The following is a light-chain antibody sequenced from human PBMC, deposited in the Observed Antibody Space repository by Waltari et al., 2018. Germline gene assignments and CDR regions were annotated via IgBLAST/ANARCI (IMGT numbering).Light chain of an antibody. CDR3: QQYGSSPPLYT. J-gene: IGKJ2*01. CDR1: QSISSSY. Sequence: EIVLTQSPGTLSLSPGERATLSWRASQSISSSYLAWYQQKPGQAPRLLIYGAFSRATGIPDRFSGSGSGTDFTLTISRLEPEDFAVYYCQQYGSSPPLYTFGQGTRLDIK. V-gene: IGKV3-20*01. CDR2: GAF.